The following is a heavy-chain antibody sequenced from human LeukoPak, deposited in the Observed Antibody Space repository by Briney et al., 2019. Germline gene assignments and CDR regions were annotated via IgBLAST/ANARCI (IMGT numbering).Heavy chain of an antibody. Sequence: PPETLSLTCTVSGGSISSYYWSWIRQPPGKGLEWVGYIYYSGSTNYNPSLKSRVTISVDTSKNQFSLKLSSVTAADTAVYYCARGRLLQLSLLHWYSDLWGRGTLVTVSS. CDR1: GGSISSYY. D-gene: IGHD5-18*01. CDR2: IYYSGST. V-gene: IGHV4-59*01. CDR3: ARGRLLQLSLLHWYSDL. J-gene: IGHJ2*01.